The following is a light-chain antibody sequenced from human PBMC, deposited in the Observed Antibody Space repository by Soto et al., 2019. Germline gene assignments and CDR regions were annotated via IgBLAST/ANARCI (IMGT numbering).Light chain of an antibody. V-gene: IGKV1-39*01. CDR2: AAS. CDR3: QQTYTTLSIT. CDR1: ENISRH. J-gene: IGKJ5*01. Sequence: DIQMTQSPSSLSGSVGDRVTITCRASENISRHLNWYQQKPGKAPQLLIYAASSLQNGVPSRFRGGGSGTDFTLNISNLQPEDFATYYWQQTYTTLSITCGQGTRLESK.